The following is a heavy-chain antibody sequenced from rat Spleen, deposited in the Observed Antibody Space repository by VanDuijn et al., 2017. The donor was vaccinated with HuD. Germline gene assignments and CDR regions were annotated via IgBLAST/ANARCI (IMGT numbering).Heavy chain of an antibody. CDR2: IWGDGSS. CDR1: GFSLTSYT. J-gene: IGHJ2*01. V-gene: IGHV2-15*01. CDR3: TRHYYDGSYYHGTFDY. D-gene: IGHD1-12*02. Sequence: QVQLKESGPGLVQPSQTLSLTCTVSGFSLTSYTVSWVRQPPGKGLEWMGGIWGDGSSDYNSALTSRLSITRDTSKSQVFLKMNSLQTEDTAIYFCTRHYYDGSYYHGTFDYWGQGVMVTVSS.